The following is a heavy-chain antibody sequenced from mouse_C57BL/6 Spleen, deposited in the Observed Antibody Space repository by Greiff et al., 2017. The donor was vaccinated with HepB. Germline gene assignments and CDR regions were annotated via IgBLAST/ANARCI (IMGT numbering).Heavy chain of an antibody. V-gene: IGHV1-22*01. CDR1: GYTFTDYN. CDR2: INPNNGGT. D-gene: IGHD2-14*01. J-gene: IGHJ4*01. CDR3: AREVSAMDY. Sequence: EVKLVESGPELVKPGASVKMSCKASGYTFTDYNMHWVKQSHGKSLEWIGYINPNNGGTSYNQKFKGKATLTVNKSSSTAYMELRSLTSEDSAVYYCAREVSAMDYWGQGTSVTVSS.